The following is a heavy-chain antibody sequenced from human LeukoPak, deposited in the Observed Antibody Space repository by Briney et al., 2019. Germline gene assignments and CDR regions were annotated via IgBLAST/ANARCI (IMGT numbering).Heavy chain of an antibody. CDR2: INHSGST. J-gene: IGHJ4*02. V-gene: IGHV4-34*01. CDR3: ARGLLLWFGESIRFDY. Sequence: PSETLSLTCAVYGGSFSGYYWSWIRQPPGKGLEWLGEINHSGSTNYNPSLKSRVTISVDTSKNQFSLKLSSVTAADTAVYYCARGLLLWFGESIRFDYWGQGTLVTVSS. D-gene: IGHD3-10*01. CDR1: GGSFSGYY.